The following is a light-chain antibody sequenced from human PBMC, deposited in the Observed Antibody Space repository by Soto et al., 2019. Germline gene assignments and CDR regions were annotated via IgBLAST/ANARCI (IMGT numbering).Light chain of an antibody. CDR2: DVS. V-gene: IGLV2-14*01. CDR3: SSYTSSSTYV. CDR1: SSDVGGYNY. J-gene: IGLJ1*01. Sequence: SVVTQPASVSGSPGQSITISCTGTSSDVGGYNYVSWYQQHPGKAPKLMIYDVSNRPSGVSNRFSGSKSGNTASLTISGLQAEDEADYYCSSYTSSSTYVFGTGTKVTV.